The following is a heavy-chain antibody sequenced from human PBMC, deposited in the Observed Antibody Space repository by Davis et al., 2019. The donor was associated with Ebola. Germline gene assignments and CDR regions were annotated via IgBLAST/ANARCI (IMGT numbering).Heavy chain of an antibody. J-gene: IGHJ6*03. D-gene: IGHD5-18*01. V-gene: IGHV1-46*01. Sequence: ASVKVSCKASGYTFSNYYLHWVRQAPGQGLEWMGVINPSAGYTNYAQKFQGRVTITADESTTTAYMELSSLRSEDTAVYYCARGRHGIHLGDALYYYYMDVWGKGTTVTVSS. CDR2: INPSAGYT. CDR1: GYTFSNYY. CDR3: ARGRHGIHLGDALYYYYMDV.